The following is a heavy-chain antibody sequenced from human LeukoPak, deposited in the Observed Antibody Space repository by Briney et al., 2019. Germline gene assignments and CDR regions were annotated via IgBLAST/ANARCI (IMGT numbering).Heavy chain of an antibody. Sequence: ASVKVSCKASGGTFSSYAISWVRQAPGQGLEWMGGIIPIFGTANYAQKFQGRVTITADESTSTAYMELSSLRSEDTAVYYCARYAGADSSSWYPPFDYWGQGTLVTVSS. CDR3: ARYAGADSSSWYPPFDY. D-gene: IGHD6-13*01. J-gene: IGHJ4*02. V-gene: IGHV1-69*13. CDR1: GGTFSSYA. CDR2: IIPIFGTA.